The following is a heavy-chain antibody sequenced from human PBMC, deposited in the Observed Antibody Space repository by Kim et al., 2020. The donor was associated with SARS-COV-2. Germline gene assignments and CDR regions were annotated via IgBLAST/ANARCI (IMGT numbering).Heavy chain of an antibody. D-gene: IGHD1-26*01. J-gene: IGHJ4*02. V-gene: IGHV3-15*01. CDR3: TTVIIGGGH. CDR1: GFTFNTYW. Sequence: GGSLRLSCECSGFTFNTYWLSWVRQAPGKGLEWVARIKNKGDGETRDYATPVKGRFIISRDDSKNTVYLQMNSLKIEDTAVYYCTTVIIGGGHWGQGTRVTVSP. CDR2: IKNKGDGETR.